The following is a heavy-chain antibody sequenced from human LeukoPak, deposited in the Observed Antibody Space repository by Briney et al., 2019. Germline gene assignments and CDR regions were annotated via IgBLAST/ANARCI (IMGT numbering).Heavy chain of an antibody. V-gene: IGHV3-7*01. J-gene: IGHJ4*02. CDR2: IKKAGSGK. D-gene: IGHD2-15*01. CDR1: GFTFSSYW. Sequence: GGSLRLSCAASGFTFSSYWMCWVRQAPGKGLEWVANIKKAGSGKYYVDSVKGRFTISRDNAKNSLYLQMNSLRAEDTAVYYCARVLKDCSGGSCYSFDFDYWGQGTLVTVSS. CDR3: ARVLKDCSGGSCYSFDFDY.